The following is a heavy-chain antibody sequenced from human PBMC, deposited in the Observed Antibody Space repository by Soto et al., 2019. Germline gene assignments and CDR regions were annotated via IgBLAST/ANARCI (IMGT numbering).Heavy chain of an antibody. Sequence: SETLSLTCTVSGGSICTRSPYWGWIRQPPGKGLEWIGEITHSGSTNYNPSLESRVTISVDTTKNQFLLRLSSVTAADTAVYYCARGREKYFNYVVVHWGQGTLVTVSS. J-gene: IGHJ5*02. CDR2: ITHSGST. CDR1: GGSICTRSPY. CDR3: ARGREKYFNYVVVH. D-gene: IGHD4-4*01. V-gene: IGHV4-39*06.